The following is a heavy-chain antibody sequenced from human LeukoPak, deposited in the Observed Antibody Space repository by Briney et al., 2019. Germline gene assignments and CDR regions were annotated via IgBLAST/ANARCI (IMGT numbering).Heavy chain of an antibody. D-gene: IGHD1-26*01. CDR2: FDPEDGET. J-gene: IGHJ4*02. CDR3: ATIRKWWELLSFDY. V-gene: IGHV1-24*01. Sequence: ASVKVSCKVSGYTLTEFSMHWVRQAPGKGLEWMGGFDPEDGETIYAQKFQGRVTMTEDTSTDTAYMELSSLRSEDTAVYYCATIRKWWELLSFDYWGQGTLVTVSS. CDR1: GYTLTEFS.